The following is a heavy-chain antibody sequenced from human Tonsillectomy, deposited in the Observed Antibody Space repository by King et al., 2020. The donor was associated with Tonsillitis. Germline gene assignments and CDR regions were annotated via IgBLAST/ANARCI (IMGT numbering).Heavy chain of an antibody. V-gene: IGHV1-46*01. CDR2: INPSGGST. CDR1: GYTFTGYY. Sequence: VQLVESGAEVKKPGASVKVSCKASGYTFTGYYMHWVRQAPGHGLEWMGIINPSGGSTNYAQKFQGRVTMTRDTSTSTVYMEMSSLRSEDTAVYYWARNVAVSGNVPWYYYYGMDVWGQGTTVTVSS. D-gene: IGHD6-19*01. CDR3: ARNVAVSGNVPWYYYYGMDV. J-gene: IGHJ6*02.